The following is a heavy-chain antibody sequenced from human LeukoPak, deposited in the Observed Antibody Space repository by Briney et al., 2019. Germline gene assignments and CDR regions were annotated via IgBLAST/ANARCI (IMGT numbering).Heavy chain of an antibody. CDR2: IHHSGST. D-gene: IGHD1-26*01. V-gene: IGHV4-4*02. Sequence: SETLSLTCAVSGGSISTNNWWTWVRQPPGKGLEWVGEIHHSGSTDYNPSLKSRVTISPDKSKNQFSLKLSSVTAADTAVYYCSRVNSGSYGWFDPWGQGTLVTVSS. CDR1: GGSISTNNW. CDR3: SRVNSGSYGWFDP. J-gene: IGHJ5*02.